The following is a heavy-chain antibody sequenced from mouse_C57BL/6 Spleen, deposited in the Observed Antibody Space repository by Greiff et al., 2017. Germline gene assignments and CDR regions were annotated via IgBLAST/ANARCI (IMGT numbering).Heavy chain of an antibody. CDR1: GYTFTSYW. J-gene: IGHJ3*01. D-gene: IGHD2-3*01. Sequence: QVQLKQPGAELVRPGTSVKLSCKASGYTFTSYWMHWVQQRPGQGLEWIGVIDPSDSYTNYNQKFQGKATLTVDTSSSTAYMQLSSLTSEDSAVYYCARSGDGYYGPFAYWGQGTLVTVSA. V-gene: IGHV1-59*01. CDR2: IDPSDSYT. CDR3: ARSGDGYYGPFAY.